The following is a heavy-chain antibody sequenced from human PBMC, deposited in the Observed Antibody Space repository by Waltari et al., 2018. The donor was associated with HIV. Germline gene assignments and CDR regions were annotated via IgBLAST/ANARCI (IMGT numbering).Heavy chain of an antibody. CDR1: GFTFGDYA. CDR2: IRSKANGGTT. CDR3: LGYSGHGRRY. V-gene: IGHV3-49*04. Sequence: EVQLVESGGGLAQPGRSLRLSCTGSGFTFGDYAMSWVRQAPGKGPGWVGFIRSKANGGTTQYVASVEGRFTVSRDDSNSIAYLQMNTLKTEDTAVYYCLGYSGHGRRYWGQGTLVTVSS. D-gene: IGHD5-12*01. J-gene: IGHJ4*02.